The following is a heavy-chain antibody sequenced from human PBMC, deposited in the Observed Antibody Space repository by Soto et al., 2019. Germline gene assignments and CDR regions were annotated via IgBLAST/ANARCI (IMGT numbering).Heavy chain of an antibody. Sequence: QVQLVQSGAEVKKPGASVKVSCKASGYSFTIYAMHWVRQAPGQRLEWMGWINAGNGNTKYSQKFQGRVTITRDTSASTAYMERSSLRSEDTGVYYCARDPWGYYGMDVWGQGTTVTVSS. V-gene: IGHV1-3*01. J-gene: IGHJ6*02. D-gene: IGHD3-16*01. CDR3: ARDPWGYYGMDV. CDR2: INAGNGNT. CDR1: GYSFTIYA.